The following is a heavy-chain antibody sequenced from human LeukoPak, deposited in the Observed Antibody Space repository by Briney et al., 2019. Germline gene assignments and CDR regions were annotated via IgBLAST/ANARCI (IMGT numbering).Heavy chain of an antibody. J-gene: IGHJ4*02. V-gene: IGHV4-4*07. Sequence: KSSETLSLTCTVSGASISSSDYYWSWIRQPAGKGLEWIGRIYTSGSTNYNPSLKSRVTMSVDTSKNQFSLKLSSVTAADTAVYYCARAYYDFWSGSAGYFDYWGQGTLVTVSS. CDR1: GASISSSDYY. CDR2: IYTSGST. D-gene: IGHD3-3*01. CDR3: ARAYYDFWSGSAGYFDY.